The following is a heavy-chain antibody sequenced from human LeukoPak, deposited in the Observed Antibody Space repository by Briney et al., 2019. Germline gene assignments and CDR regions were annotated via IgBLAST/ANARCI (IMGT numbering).Heavy chain of an antibody. CDR1: GDTFTSYY. CDR3: ARVTYYYGSGRQDEFDY. V-gene: IGHV1-46*01. CDR2: INPSGGST. J-gene: IGHJ4*02. Sequence: GASVKVSCKASGDTFTSYYMHWVRQAPGQGLEWMGIINPSGGSTGYAQKFQGRLTVTTDTSTSTAYMELTSLTSDDTAVYFCARVTYYYGSGRQDEFDYWGQGTLVTVSS. D-gene: IGHD3-10*01.